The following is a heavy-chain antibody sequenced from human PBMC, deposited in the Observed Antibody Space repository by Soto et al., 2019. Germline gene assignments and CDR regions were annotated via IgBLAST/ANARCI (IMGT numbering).Heavy chain of an antibody. J-gene: IGHJ6*03. D-gene: IGHD6-13*01. V-gene: IGHV4-59*08. CDR2: IYYSGST. Sequence: PSETLSLTCTVSGGSISSYYWSWIRQPPGKGLEWIGYIYYSGSTNYNPSLKSRVTISVDTSKNQFSLKLSSVTAADTAVYYCARRYSSSWGSGRYYYYYCMDVWGKGTTVTVSS. CDR3: ARRYSSSWGSGRYYYYYCMDV. CDR1: GGSISSYY.